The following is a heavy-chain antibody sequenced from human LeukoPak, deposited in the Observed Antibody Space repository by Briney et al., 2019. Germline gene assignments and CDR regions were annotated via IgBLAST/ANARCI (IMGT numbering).Heavy chain of an antibody. V-gene: IGHV3-21*01. Sequence: KPGGSLRLSCAASGFTFSSYSMNWVRQAPGKGLEWVSSISSSSTYIYYADSVKGRFTISRDNAKNSLYLQMNSLRAEDTAVYYCARLPRGGATWLDYWGQGTLVTVSS. J-gene: IGHJ4*02. CDR1: GFTFSSYS. CDR3: ARLPRGGATWLDY. CDR2: ISSSSTYI. D-gene: IGHD1-26*01.